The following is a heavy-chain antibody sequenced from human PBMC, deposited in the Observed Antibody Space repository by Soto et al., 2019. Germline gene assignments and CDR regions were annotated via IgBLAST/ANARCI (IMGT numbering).Heavy chain of an antibody. CDR1: GFTFSSYT. D-gene: IGHD3-10*01. CDR2: ISGSGGCT. V-gene: IGHV3-23*01. J-gene: IGHJ4*02. Sequence: EVQLLESGGGLVQPRGSLRLSCAASGFTFSSYTMSWVRQAPGKGLEWVSAISGSGGCTYYADSVKGRFTISRDNSKNTLYLQMNSLRAEDTAVYYCAKGSLAYGSGIEYFDYWGQRTLVTVSS. CDR3: AKGSLAYGSGIEYFDY.